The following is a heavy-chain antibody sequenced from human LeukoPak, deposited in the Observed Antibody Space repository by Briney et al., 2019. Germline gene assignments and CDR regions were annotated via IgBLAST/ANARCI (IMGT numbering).Heavy chain of an antibody. CDR3: AREGLWFGELSGFDY. D-gene: IGHD3-10*01. J-gene: IGHJ4*02. Sequence: PGGSLRLSCAASGFTFGSYWMSWVRQAPGKGLEWVANIKQDGSEKYYVDSVKGRFTISRDNAKNSLYLQMNSLRAEDTAVYYCAREGLWFGELSGFDYWGQGTLVTVSS. V-gene: IGHV3-7*01. CDR2: IKQDGSEK. CDR1: GFTFGSYW.